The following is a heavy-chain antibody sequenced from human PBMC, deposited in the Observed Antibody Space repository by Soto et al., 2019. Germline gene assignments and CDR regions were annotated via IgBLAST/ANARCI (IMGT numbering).Heavy chain of an antibody. CDR2: INHSGST. CDR1: GGSISSYY. D-gene: IGHD2-2*01. J-gene: IGHJ4*02. V-gene: IGHV4-34*01. Sequence: SETLSLTCTVSGGSISSYYWSWIRQPPGKGLEWIGEINHSGSTNYNPSLKSRVTISVDTSKNQFSLKLSSVTAADTAVYYCARVLVMATSWLDDYWGQGTLVTV. CDR3: ARVLVMATSWLDDY.